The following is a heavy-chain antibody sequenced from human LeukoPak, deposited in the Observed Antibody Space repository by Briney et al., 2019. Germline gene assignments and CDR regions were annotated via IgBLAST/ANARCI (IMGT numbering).Heavy chain of an antibody. V-gene: IGHV4-38-2*01. J-gene: IGHJ6*02. CDR2: IYYSGST. D-gene: IGHD5-18*01. Sequence: PGGSLRLSCAASGFTFSNAWMSWVRQAPGKGLEWIGSIYYSGSTYYNPSLKSRVTISVDTSKNQFSLKLSSVTAADTAVYYCALSGYSYGSYYYYGMDVWGQGTTVTVSS. CDR1: GFTFSNAW. CDR3: ALSGYSYGSYYYYGMDV.